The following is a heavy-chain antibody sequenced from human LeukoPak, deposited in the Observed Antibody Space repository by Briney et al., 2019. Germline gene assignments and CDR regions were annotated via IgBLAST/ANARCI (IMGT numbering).Heavy chain of an antibody. CDR1: GGSISSSY. Sequence: SETLSLTCTVSGGSISSSYWSWIRQPPGKGLEWIGYIYYSGNTNYNPSLKSRVTISVDTSKNQFSLKLSSVTAADTAVYYCARETLGYCSGGSCFLYYYYYMDVWGKGTTVTVSS. V-gene: IGHV4-59*12. CDR3: ARETLGYCSGGSCFLYYYYYMDV. CDR2: IYYSGNT. D-gene: IGHD2-15*01. J-gene: IGHJ6*03.